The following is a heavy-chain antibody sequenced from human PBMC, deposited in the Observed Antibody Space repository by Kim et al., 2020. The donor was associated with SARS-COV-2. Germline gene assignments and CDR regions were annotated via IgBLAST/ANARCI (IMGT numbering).Heavy chain of an antibody. D-gene: IGHD3-10*01. Sequence: SETLSLTCTVSGGSISSSSYYWGWIRQPPGKGLEWIGSIYYSGSTYYNPSLKSRVTISVDTSKNQFSLKLSSVTAADTAVYYCARQWGELPLGCGMDVWGQGTTVTVSS. CDR1: GGSISSSSYY. CDR3: ARQWGELPLGCGMDV. CDR2: IYYSGST. V-gene: IGHV4-39*01. J-gene: IGHJ6*02.